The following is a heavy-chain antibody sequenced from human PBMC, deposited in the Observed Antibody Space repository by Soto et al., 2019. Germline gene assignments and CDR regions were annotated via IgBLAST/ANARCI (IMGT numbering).Heavy chain of an antibody. CDR1: GFSVSSNY. J-gene: IGHJ5*01. V-gene: IGHV3-53*02. Sequence: EVQLVETGGGLIQPGGSLRLSCAASGFSVSSNYMSWVRQAPGKGLEWVSVIYSSETGGSTYYADSVKGRFTISRDNSENTLYLQMNSLRVEDTAVYYCASERGSGLPDENWFDSWGQGTLVTVSS. CDR3: ASERGSGLPDENWFDS. CDR2: IYSSETGGST. D-gene: IGHD3-10*01.